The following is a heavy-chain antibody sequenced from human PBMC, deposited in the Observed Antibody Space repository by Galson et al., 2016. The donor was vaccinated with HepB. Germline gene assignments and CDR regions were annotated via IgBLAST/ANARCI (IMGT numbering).Heavy chain of an antibody. D-gene: IGHD1-1*01. J-gene: IGHJ4*02. CDR3: VRSLWSDEL. Sequence: SLRLSCAASGLTFSAYCVHWVRQAPGKGLVWVSLDYEGKTMYADSVKGRFSVSRDNAENTVYLQMNSLRAEDTAVYYCVRSLWSDELWGQGTLVTVSS. V-gene: IGHV3-74*03. CDR2: DYEGKT. CDR1: GLTFSAYC.